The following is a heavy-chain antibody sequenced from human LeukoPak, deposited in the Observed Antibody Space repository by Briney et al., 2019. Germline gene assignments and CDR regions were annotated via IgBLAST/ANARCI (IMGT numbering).Heavy chain of an antibody. CDR2: IWYDGSNK. Sequence: GRSLRLSCAASGFTFSSYGMHWVRQAPGKGLEWVAVIWYDGSNKYYADSVKGRFTISRDNSKNTLYLQMNSLRAEDTAVYYCATDRSLSYFDYWGQGTLVTVSS. V-gene: IGHV3-33*01. J-gene: IGHJ4*02. CDR1: GFTFSSYG. CDR3: ATDRSLSYFDY.